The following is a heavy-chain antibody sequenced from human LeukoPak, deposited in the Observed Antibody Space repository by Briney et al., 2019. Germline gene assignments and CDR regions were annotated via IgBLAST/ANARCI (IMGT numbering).Heavy chain of an antibody. CDR1: GGTFSGYY. D-gene: IGHD5-24*01. CDR3: ARGRRW. J-gene: IGHJ4*02. Sequence: SETLSLTCAVYGGTFSGYYWTWIRQPPGKGLEWIVEINDRGSTNYDPTLKSRVTISVDTSKNQFALKLTSVTAADTAVYYCARGRRWWGQGALVTVSS. CDR2: INDRGST. V-gene: IGHV4-34*01.